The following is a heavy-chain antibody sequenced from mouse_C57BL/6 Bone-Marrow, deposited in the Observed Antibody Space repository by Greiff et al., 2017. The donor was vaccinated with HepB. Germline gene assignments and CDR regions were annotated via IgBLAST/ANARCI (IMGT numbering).Heavy chain of an antibody. Sequence: VKLMESGPGLVKPSQSLFLTCSITGFPITSGYYWIWIRQSPGKPLEWMGYITHSGETFYNPSLQSPISITRETSKNQFFLQLNSVTTEDTAMYYCAGDRGFAYWGQGTLVTVSA. J-gene: IGHJ3*01. CDR2: ITHSGET. CDR1: GFPITSGYY. V-gene: IGHV12-3*01. CDR3: AGDRGFAY.